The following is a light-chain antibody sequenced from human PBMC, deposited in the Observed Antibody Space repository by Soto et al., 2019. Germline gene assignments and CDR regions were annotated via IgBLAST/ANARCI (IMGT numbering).Light chain of an antibody. Sequence: EIVMTQSPATLSVSPGERATLSCRASQSVSSNLAWYQQKPGQAPRLLIYGASTRATGIPARFSGSGSGTEFTITISTLQSEDFALYYGQQYNNWPPTFGGGTKVVIK. CDR1: QSVSSN. J-gene: IGKJ4*01. V-gene: IGKV3-15*01. CDR3: QQYNNWPPT. CDR2: GAS.